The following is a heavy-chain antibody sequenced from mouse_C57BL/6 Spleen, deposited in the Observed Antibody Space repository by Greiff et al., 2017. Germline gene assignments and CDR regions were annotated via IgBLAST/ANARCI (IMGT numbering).Heavy chain of an antibody. J-gene: IGHJ4*01. CDR2: IYPGSGNT. CDR3: ARDASYAMDY. D-gene: IGHD6-1*01. CDR1: GYSFTSYY. Sequence: VQLQQSGPELVKPGASVKISCKASGYSFTSYYIHWVKQRPGQGLEWIGWIYPGSGNTKYNEKFKGKATLTADTSSSTAYMQLSSLTSEDSAVYYCARDASYAMDYWGQGTSATVSS. V-gene: IGHV1-66*01.